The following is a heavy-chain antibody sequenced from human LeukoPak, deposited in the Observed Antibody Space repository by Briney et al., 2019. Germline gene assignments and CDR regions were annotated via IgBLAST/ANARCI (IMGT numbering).Heavy chain of an antibody. V-gene: IGHV4-59*08. Sequence: PSENLSLTSTVSGGSISSSYWSWIRPPPGKGLKWIGYIYYSGSTNYNPSLKSRVTISVDTSKNQFSLKLSSVTAADTAVYYCARHLIAAAGKGAFDIWGQGTMVTVSS. CDR3: ARHLIAAAGKGAFDI. CDR1: GGSISSSY. D-gene: IGHD6-13*01. J-gene: IGHJ3*02. CDR2: IYYSGST.